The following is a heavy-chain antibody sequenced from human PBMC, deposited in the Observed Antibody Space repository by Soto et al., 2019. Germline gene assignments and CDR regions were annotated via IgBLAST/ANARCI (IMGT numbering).Heavy chain of an antibody. CDR3: ARQAKIGDRSQFYFDS. V-gene: IGHV3-33*01. J-gene: IGHJ4*02. CDR2: IWFDGNKQ. D-gene: IGHD3-16*01. CDR1: GFTFGNYG. Sequence: GGSLRLSCAASGFTFGNYGMHWVRQAPGKGLEWVAVIWFDGNKQHYADSVKGRFTISRDNSKNTLYVQMTSLRPDDTAVYYCARQAKIGDRSQFYFDSWGQGTLVTVSS.